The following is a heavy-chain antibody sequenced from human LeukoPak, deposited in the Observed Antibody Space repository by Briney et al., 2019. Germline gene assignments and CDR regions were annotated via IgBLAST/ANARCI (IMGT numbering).Heavy chain of an antibody. V-gene: IGHV4-38-2*02. Sequence: SETLSLTCSVSGYSISSGNYWGWIRQPPGKGLEWIGSIYHSGSTYYNPSLKSRVTISVDTFKNQFSLKMSSVTAADTAVYYCARSLVRGVPPNWFDPWGQGTLVTVSS. CDR1: GYSISSGNY. J-gene: IGHJ5*02. CDR2: IYHSGST. CDR3: ARSLVRGVPPNWFDP. D-gene: IGHD3-10*01.